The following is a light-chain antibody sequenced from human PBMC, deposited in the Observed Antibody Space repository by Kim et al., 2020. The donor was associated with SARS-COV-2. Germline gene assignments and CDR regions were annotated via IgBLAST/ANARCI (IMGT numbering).Light chain of an antibody. CDR2: DNN. V-gene: IGLV1-51*01. Sequence: GPKVTISCAGSSSNIGNNSGSWYQRVPGTAPKLLIYDNNKRPSEIPDRFSGSKFGTSATLGITGLLTGDEADYYCGTWDSSLSAGVFGGGTQLTVL. CDR3: GTWDSSLSAGV. J-gene: IGLJ2*01. CDR1: SSNIGNNS.